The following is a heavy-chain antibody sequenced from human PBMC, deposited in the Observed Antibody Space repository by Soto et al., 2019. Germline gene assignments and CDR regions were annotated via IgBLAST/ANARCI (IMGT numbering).Heavy chain of an antibody. CDR2: IYYSGST. V-gene: IGHV4-39*01. Sequence: SETLSLTCTVSGGSMSSSSYYWGWIRQPPGKGLEWIGSIYYSGSTYYNPSLKSRVTISVDTSKNQFSLKLSSVTAADTAVYNCASVVVPAARNYYYYYYMDVWGKGTTVTVSS. CDR3: ASVVVPAARNYYYYYYMDV. D-gene: IGHD2-2*01. CDR1: GGSMSSSSYY. J-gene: IGHJ6*03.